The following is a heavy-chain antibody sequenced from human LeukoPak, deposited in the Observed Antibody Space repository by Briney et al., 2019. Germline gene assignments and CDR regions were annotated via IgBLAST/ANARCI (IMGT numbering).Heavy chain of an antibody. CDR2: IWHDGSHK. J-gene: IGHJ4*02. CDR1: GFAFNTYA. V-gene: IGHV3-33*01. CDR3: ARQIFGPGSYPDY. Sequence: GRSLRLSCAASGFAFNTYAMHWVRQAPGKGLEWVTLIWHDGSHKFYIDSVRGRFTISRDNSRNTVYLQMNGLRAEDTAVYYCARQIFGPGSYPDYWGQGTLVTVSS. D-gene: IGHD3-10*01.